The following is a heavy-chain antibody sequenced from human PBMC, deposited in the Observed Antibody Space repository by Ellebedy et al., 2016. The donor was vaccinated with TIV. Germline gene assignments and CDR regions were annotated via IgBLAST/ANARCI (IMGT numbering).Heavy chain of an antibody. J-gene: IGHJ3*02. Sequence: SETLSLTCTVSAGSISSYYWTWIRQPPGKGLEWIGYIYYSGSTHYNPSLKSRVTISVDTSKNQFSLKLTSVTAADTAVYYCARVYTGDYDDAFDIWGQGTMVTVSS. CDR2: IYYSGST. D-gene: IGHD4-17*01. V-gene: IGHV4-59*01. CDR3: ARVYTGDYDDAFDI. CDR1: AGSISSYY.